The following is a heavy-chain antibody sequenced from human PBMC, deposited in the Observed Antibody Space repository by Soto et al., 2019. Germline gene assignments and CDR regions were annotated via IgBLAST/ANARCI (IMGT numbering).Heavy chain of an antibody. CDR2: INPSGGST. J-gene: IGHJ6*02. V-gene: IGHV1-46*01. D-gene: IGHD5-18*01. Sequence: ASVKVSCKASGYTFTSYYMHWVRRAPGQGLEWMGIINPSGGSTSYAQKFQGRVTMTRDTSTSTVYMELSSLRSEDTAVYYCARDKKGYSYGYYYYYGMDVWGQGTTVTVSS. CDR3: ARDKKGYSYGYYYYYGMDV. CDR1: GYTFTSYY.